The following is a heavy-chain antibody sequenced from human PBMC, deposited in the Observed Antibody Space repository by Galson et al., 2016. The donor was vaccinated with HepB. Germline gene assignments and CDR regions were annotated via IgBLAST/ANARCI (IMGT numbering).Heavy chain of an antibody. J-gene: IGHJ4*02. CDR3: ATTTRSSSHDY. CDR1: GFTFSDYW. D-gene: IGHD1-14*01. V-gene: IGHV3-7*01. Sequence: SLRLSCAASGFTFSDYWMSWVRQAPGKGLEWLANIRQDGSETQYVDSVKGRFTISRDNAENSHYLQMNSLRAEDTAVYYCATTTRSSSHDYWGQGTLVTVSA. CDR2: IRQDGSET.